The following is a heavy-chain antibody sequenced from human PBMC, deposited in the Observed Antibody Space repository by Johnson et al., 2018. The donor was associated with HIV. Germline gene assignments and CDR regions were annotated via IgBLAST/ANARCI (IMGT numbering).Heavy chain of an antibody. Sequence: VQLVESGGGVVQPGRSLRLSCAASGFTFSSYAMHWVRQAPDKGLEWVSAISGSGGSTYYADSVKGRFTISRDNSKNTLYLQMNSLRAGDTAVYYCAEGLNSGYEDDAFDIWGQGTMVTVSS. D-gene: IGHD5-12*01. CDR2: ISGSGGST. CDR1: GFTFSSYA. J-gene: IGHJ3*02. V-gene: IGHV3-23*04. CDR3: AEGLNSGYEDDAFDI.